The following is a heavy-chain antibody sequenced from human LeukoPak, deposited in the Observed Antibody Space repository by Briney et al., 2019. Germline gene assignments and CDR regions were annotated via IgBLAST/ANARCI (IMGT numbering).Heavy chain of an antibody. CDR1: GFTFHDYA. CDR2: IGWNSGII. CDR3: TKDSVAMVTTSDY. V-gene: IGHV3-9*01. Sequence: QTGGSLRLSCAASGFTFHDYAMHWVRQAPGKGLEWVSGIGWNSGIIGYADSVKGRFTTSRDNAKNSLYLQMNSLRPEDTALYYCTKDSVAMVTTSDYWGQGTLVTVSS. J-gene: IGHJ4*02. D-gene: IGHD5-18*01.